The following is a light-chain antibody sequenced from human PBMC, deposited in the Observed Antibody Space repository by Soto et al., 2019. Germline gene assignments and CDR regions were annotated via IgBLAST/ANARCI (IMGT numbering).Light chain of an antibody. Sequence: TQSPALLSVSPGETATLSCKASRPIANKLAWYQQSPGQTPRLLIYGASTRASGVPDRFSGSGSGTDFTLTITSPQAEDFATYYCQQYYDWPPNTFGQGTKVDI. CDR3: QQYYDWPPNT. CDR1: RPIANK. V-gene: IGKV3D-15*01. CDR2: GAS. J-gene: IGKJ2*01.